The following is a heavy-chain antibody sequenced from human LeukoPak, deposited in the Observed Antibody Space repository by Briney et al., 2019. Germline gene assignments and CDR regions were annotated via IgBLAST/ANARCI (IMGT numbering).Heavy chain of an antibody. D-gene: IGHD3-10*01. CDR2: ISGDGAST. V-gene: IGHV3-23*01. J-gene: IGHJ3*01. CDR3: AKDSYVSGRPLHTFDV. CDR1: GFTFAIHA. Sequence: AGGSLRLSCAASGFTFAIHAMTWVRQAPGKGLEWVSGISGDGASTHHAESVKGQFTISRDNSQNTLFLQMNSLRVEDTAIYYCAKDSYVSGRPLHTFDVWGQGTMVTVSS.